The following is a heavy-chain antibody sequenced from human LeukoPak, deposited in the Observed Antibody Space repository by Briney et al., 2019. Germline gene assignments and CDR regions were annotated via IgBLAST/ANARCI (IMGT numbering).Heavy chain of an antibody. CDR3: ARVGEYSSSWYEEINY. Sequence: SETLSLTCTVSGGSISSSSYYWGWIRQPPGKGLEWIGSIYYSGSTYYNPSLKSRVTISVDTSKNQFSLKLSSVTAADTAVYYCARVGEYSSSWYEEINYWGQGTLVTVSS. J-gene: IGHJ4*02. D-gene: IGHD6-13*01. CDR2: IYYSGST. V-gene: IGHV4-39*07. CDR1: GGSISSSSYY.